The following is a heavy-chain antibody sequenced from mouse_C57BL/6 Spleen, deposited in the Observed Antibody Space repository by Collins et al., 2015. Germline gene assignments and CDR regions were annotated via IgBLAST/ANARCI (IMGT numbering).Heavy chain of an antibody. CDR1: GYSITSDYA. V-gene: IGHV3-2*02. D-gene: IGHD1-1*01. CDR2: ISYSGST. CDR3: AREWYYGSSYDFFYAMDY. J-gene: IGHJ4*01. Sequence: DVQLQESGPGLVKPSQSLSLTCTVTGYSITSDYAWNWIRQFPGNKLEWMGYISYSGSTSYNPSLKSRISITRDTSKNQFFLQLNSVTTEDTATYYCAREWYYGSSYDFFYAMDYWGQGTSVTVSS.